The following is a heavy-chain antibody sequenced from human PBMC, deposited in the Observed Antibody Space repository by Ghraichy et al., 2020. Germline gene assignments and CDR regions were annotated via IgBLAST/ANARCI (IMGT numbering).Heavy chain of an antibody. CDR2: MKSDGSRT. Sequence: GGSLRLSWAASGFTFSSYWMHWVRQAPGKGLVWVSRMKSDGSRTYYADSVEGRFTISRDNAKNTLYLQMNSLRAEDTAVYYCARGGYFGSGNYYKNYWGQGPLFPVSS. CDR3: ARGGYFGSGNYYKNY. J-gene: IGHJ4*02. CDR1: GFTFSSYW. V-gene: IGHV3-74*01. D-gene: IGHD3-10*01.